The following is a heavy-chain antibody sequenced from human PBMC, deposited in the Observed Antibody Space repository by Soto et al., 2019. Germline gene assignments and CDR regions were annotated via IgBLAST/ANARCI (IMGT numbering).Heavy chain of an antibody. CDR3: AHGSYGKFALYFYGMDV. CDR2: IIPIFGTA. Sequence: SVKVSCKASGGTFSSYAISWVRQAPGQGLEWMGGIIPIFGTANYAQKFQGRVTITADESTSTAYMELSSLRSEDTAVYYCAHGSYGKFALYFYGMDVWGQGTTVTVSS. CDR1: GGTFSSYA. D-gene: IGHD3-10*01. J-gene: IGHJ6*02. V-gene: IGHV1-69*13.